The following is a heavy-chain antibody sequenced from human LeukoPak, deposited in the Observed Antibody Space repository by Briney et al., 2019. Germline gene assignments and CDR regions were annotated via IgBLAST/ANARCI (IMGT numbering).Heavy chain of an antibody. Sequence: GGSLRLSCAASGFTFSSYGMTWVRQAPGKGLEWVSAIRGSGGSTYYADSVKGRFTISRDNSKNTLYLQMNSLGAEDTAVYYCAKGYYGSGSYPFDFWGQGTLVTVSS. CDR1: GFTFSSYG. V-gene: IGHV3-23*01. J-gene: IGHJ4*02. CDR3: AKGYYGSGSYPFDF. CDR2: IRGSGGST. D-gene: IGHD3-10*01.